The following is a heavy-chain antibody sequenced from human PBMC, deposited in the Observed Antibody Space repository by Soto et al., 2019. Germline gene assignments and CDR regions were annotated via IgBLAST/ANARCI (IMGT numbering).Heavy chain of an antibody. D-gene: IGHD1-1*01. CDR3: VRDGTKTLRDWFDP. J-gene: IGHJ5*02. CDR2: IYATGTT. V-gene: IGHV4-4*07. Sequence: PSETQSLTGTFSGASMICFGWSVIRKSAGKGLEWIGRIYATGTTDYNPYLKSRVMMSVDTSKKQFSLKLRSVTAADTAVYYCVRDGTKTLRDWFDPWGQGISVTVSS. CDR1: GASMICFG.